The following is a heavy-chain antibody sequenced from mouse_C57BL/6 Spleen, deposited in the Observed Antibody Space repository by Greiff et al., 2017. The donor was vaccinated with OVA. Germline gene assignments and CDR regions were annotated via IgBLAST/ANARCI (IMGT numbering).Heavy chain of an antibody. CDR3: ARNDYDKGVWFAY. V-gene: IGHV1-47*01. CDR2: FHPYNDDT. J-gene: IGHJ3*01. Sequence: VKLQESGAELVKPGASVKMSCKASGYTFTTYPIEWMKQNHGKSLEWIGNFHPYNDDTKYNEKFKGKATLTVEKSSSTVYLELSRLTSDDSAVYYCARNDYDKGVWFAYWGQGTLVTVSA. CDR1: GYTFTTYP. D-gene: IGHD2-4*01.